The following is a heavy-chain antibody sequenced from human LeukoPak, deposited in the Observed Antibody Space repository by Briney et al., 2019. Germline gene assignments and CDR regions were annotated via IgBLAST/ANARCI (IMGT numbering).Heavy chain of an antibody. J-gene: IGHJ4*02. CDR2: IGSSGATI. CDR3: AKVRDYSSSPLDY. D-gene: IGHD6-6*01. Sequence: GGSLRLSCAASGFTFSDYYMNWVRQAPGKGLEWVSFIGSSGATIYYADSVKGRFTISRDNAKNSLYLQMNSLRAEDTAVYYCAKVRDYSSSPLDYWGQGTLVTVSS. V-gene: IGHV3-11*04. CDR1: GFTFSDYY.